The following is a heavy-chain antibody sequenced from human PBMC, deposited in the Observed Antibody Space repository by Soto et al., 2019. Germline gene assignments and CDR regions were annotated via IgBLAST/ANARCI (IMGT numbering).Heavy chain of an antibody. CDR1: GGSISSGDYY. D-gene: IGHD4-17*01. CDR2: IFNNGNT. V-gene: IGHV4-39*07. Sequence: SETLSLTCTVSGGSISSGDYYWSWVRQPPGKGLEWIGEIFNNGNTNYNPPLKSRIAISVDKSKNQFSLELNSLTAADTAVYYCVKNGDYCLEDWGQGTLVTVSS. J-gene: IGHJ1*01. CDR3: VKNGDYCLED.